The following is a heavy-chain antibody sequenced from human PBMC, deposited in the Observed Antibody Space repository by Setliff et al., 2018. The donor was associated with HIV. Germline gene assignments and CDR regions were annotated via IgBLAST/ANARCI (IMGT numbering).Heavy chain of an antibody. V-gene: IGHV4-61*02. Sequence: SETLSLTCTVSGGSISSGSYYWSWIRQPAGKGLEWIGRIYTSGSTNYNPSLKSRVIMSVDTSRNQFSLKLSSVTAADTAVYYCARGHDNKYYYFYYMDVWGKGTTVTVSS. CDR3: ARGHDNKYYYFYYMDV. CDR1: GGSISSGSYY. J-gene: IGHJ6*03. D-gene: IGHD3-9*01. CDR2: IYTSGST.